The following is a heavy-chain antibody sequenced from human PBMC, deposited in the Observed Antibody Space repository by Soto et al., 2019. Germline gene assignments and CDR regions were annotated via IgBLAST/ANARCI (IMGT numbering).Heavy chain of an antibody. J-gene: IGHJ4*02. CDR3: ARDRIYSSSWYDY. CDR2: ISYDGSNK. V-gene: IGHV3-30-3*01. Sequence: QVQLVESGGGVVQPGRSLRLSCAASGFTFSSYAMHWVRQAPGKGLEWVAVISYDGSNKYYADYVKGRSTISRDNYKNTLYLQMNSLRAEDTAVYYCARDRIYSSSWYDYWGQGTLVTVSS. CDR1: GFTFSSYA. D-gene: IGHD6-13*01.